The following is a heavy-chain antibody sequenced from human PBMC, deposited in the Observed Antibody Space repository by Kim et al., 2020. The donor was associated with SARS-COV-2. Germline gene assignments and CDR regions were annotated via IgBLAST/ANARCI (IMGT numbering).Heavy chain of an antibody. CDR1: GGSISSYY. Sequence: SETLSLTCTVSGGSISSYYWSWIRQPPGKGLEWIGYIYYSGSTNYNPSLKSRVTISVDTSKNQFSLKLSSVTAADTAVYYCAREPNYYDISGYPGAAFD. D-gene: IGHD3-22*01. J-gene: IGHJ3*02. CDR3: AREPNYYDISGYPGAAFD. CDR2: IYYSGST. V-gene: IGHV4-59*13.